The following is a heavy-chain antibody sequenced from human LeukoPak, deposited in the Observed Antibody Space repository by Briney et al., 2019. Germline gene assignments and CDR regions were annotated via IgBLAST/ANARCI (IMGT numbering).Heavy chain of an antibody. J-gene: IGHJ4*02. Sequence: PGGSLRPSCAASGLTFINHAMDWVRQAQGKGREWVAVISYDGSDTYYADSVKGRFTTSRDNSKSTLYLQMNSLRVDDTAVYYCARNPGVGSSWYRLHCWGQGTLVTVSS. V-gene: IGHV3-30-3*01. CDR2: ISYDGSDT. CDR3: ARNPGVGSSWYRLHC. D-gene: IGHD6-13*01. CDR1: GLTFINHA.